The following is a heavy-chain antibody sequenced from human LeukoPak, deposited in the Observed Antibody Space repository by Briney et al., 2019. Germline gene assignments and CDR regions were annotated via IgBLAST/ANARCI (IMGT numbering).Heavy chain of an antibody. Sequence: GGPLRLSCAASGFTFSSYAMSWVRQAPGKGLEWVSAISGSGGSTYYADSVKGRFTISRDNSKNTLYLQMNSLRAEDTAVYYCAKDETGYSSSWYFRGAFDIWGQGTMVTVSS. D-gene: IGHD6-13*01. CDR3: AKDETGYSSSWYFRGAFDI. CDR2: ISGSGGST. J-gene: IGHJ3*02. V-gene: IGHV3-23*01. CDR1: GFTFSSYA.